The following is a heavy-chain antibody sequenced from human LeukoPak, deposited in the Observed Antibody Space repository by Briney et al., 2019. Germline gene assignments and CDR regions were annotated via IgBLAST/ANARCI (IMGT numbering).Heavy chain of an antibody. J-gene: IGHJ4*02. V-gene: IGHV1-69*01. D-gene: IGHD2-15*01. Sequence: GSSVKVSCKASGGTFSSYAISWVRQAPGQGLEWMGGIIPIFGTADYAQKFQGRVTITADESTSTAYMELSSLRSEDTAVYYCARGPLGYCSGGSCSTGREFDYWGQGTLVTVSS. CDR2: IIPIFGTA. CDR3: ARGPLGYCSGGSCSTGREFDY. CDR1: GGTFSSYA.